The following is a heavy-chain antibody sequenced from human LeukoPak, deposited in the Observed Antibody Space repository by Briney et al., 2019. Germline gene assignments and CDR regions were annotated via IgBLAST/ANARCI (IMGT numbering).Heavy chain of an antibody. J-gene: IGHJ6*02. CDR2: IYYSGST. V-gene: IGHV4-59*01. CDR1: GGSISSYY. Sequence: ASETLSLTCTVSGGSISSYYWSWIRQPPGKGLEWIGYIYYSGSTNYNPSLKSRVTISVDTSKNQFSLKLSSATAADTAVYYCARGGGSRPYYGMDVWGQGTTVTVSS. CDR3: ARGGGSRPYYGMDV. D-gene: IGHD1-26*01.